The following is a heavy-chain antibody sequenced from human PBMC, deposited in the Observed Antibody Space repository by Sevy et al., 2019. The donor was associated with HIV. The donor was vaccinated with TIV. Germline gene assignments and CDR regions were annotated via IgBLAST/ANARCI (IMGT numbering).Heavy chain of an antibody. V-gene: IGHV3-23*01. CDR3: AKAPYSSSSFDY. CDR2: FSGSGDDT. CDR1: GFTFSTYT. Sequence: GGSLRLSCAASGFTFSTYTMSWVRQAPGKGLEWVSVFSGSGDDTYYAGSVKGRFTISRDNSKNTLYLQMNSLGAEDMAVYYCAKAPYSSSSFDYWGQGTLVTVSS. D-gene: IGHD6-6*01. J-gene: IGHJ4*02.